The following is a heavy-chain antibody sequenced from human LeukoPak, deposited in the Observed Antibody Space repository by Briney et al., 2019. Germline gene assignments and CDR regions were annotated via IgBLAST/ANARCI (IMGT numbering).Heavy chain of an antibody. CDR1: GFSLITSGVG. CDR2: IYWDNDR. V-gene: IGHV2-5*02. D-gene: IGHD3-16*01. J-gene: IGHJ3*02. Sequence: SGPTLVNPTQTLTLTCSFSGFSLITSGVGVAWIRQPPGKALEWLAIIYWDNDRRYSLSLKTRFAIIKDTSNNQVVLTMTNVDPEDTATYYCAHVMITCGGVMRIDAFDIWGQGTMVTVSS. CDR3: AHVMITCGGVMRIDAFDI.